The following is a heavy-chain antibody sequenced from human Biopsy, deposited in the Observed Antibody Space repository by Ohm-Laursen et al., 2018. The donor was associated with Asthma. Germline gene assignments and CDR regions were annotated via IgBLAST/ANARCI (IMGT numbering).Heavy chain of an antibody. Sequence: SLRLSCAASGFAFNNSSMTWVRQAPGKGLGWVSSISASGVRTFYADSVKGRSTVSRDSSRNTLYLQLSTLRVEDTAVYFCAKITTDRQKANNWFDPWGQGTLVTVSS. CDR3: AKITTDRQKANNWFDP. J-gene: IGHJ5*02. CDR1: GFAFNNSS. CDR2: ISASGVRT. V-gene: IGHV3-23*01. D-gene: IGHD3-22*01.